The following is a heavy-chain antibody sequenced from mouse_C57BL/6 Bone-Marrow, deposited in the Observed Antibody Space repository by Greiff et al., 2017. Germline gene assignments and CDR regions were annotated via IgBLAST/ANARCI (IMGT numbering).Heavy chain of an antibody. Sequence: EVQLQESGGGLVKPGGSLKLSCAASGFTFSSYSMSWVRQTPEQRLEWVATISACGSYTYYPDNVKGRFTISRDNAKNNLYLQMSHLNSEDTAMYYCARYYYGSSYGAYWGQGTLVTVSA. CDR3: ARYYYGSSYGAY. D-gene: IGHD1-1*01. V-gene: IGHV5-4*01. CDR1: GFTFSSYS. CDR2: ISACGSYT. J-gene: IGHJ3*01.